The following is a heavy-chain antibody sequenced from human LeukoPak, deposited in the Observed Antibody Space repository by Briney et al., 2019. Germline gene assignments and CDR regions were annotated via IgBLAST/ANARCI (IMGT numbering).Heavy chain of an antibody. V-gene: IGHV1-69*06. Sequence: ASVKVSCKASGGTFSGYVISWVRQAPGQGLEWMGGIIPMFGTTNYAQRLQGRVTITADKSTSTAYMDLSSLRSEDTAVYYCARSLGYNWNYDYWGQGTLVTVSS. CDR3: ARSLGYNWNYDY. J-gene: IGHJ4*02. D-gene: IGHD1-7*01. CDR2: IIPMFGTT. CDR1: GGTFSGYV.